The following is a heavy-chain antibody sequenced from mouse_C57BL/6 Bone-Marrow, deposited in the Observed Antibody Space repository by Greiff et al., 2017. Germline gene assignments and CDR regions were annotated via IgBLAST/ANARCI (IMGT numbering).Heavy chain of an antibody. CDR1: GYTFTSSW. D-gene: IGHD1-1*01. Sequence: VQLQQPGAELVKPGASVKMSCKASGYTFTSSWITWVKQRPGQGLEWIGDIYPGSGSTNYNEKFKSKATLTVDTSSSTAYMQLSSLTSEDSAVYYCARDGLYYYGSSFDYWGQGTTLTVSS. CDR3: ARDGLYYYGSSFDY. J-gene: IGHJ2*01. V-gene: IGHV1-55*01. CDR2: IYPGSGST.